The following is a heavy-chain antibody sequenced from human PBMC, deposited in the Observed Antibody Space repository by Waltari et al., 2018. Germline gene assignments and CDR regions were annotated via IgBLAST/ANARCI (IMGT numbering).Heavy chain of an antibody. D-gene: IGHD4-4*01. Sequence: QITLKESGPTLVKPTQTLTLTCTFSGFSLRTNGVGVGWIRQPPGKALEWLALIYWNDDKRYSPSLKSRLTITKDTSKNQVVLRMTNMDPVDTATYYCARWVTTVPHDAFDIWGQGTMVTVSS. J-gene: IGHJ3*02. V-gene: IGHV2-5*01. CDR1: GFSLRTNGVG. CDR2: IYWNDDK. CDR3: ARWVTTVPHDAFDI.